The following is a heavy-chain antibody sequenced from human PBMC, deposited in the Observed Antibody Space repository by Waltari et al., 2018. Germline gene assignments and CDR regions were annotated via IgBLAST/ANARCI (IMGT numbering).Heavy chain of an antibody. D-gene: IGHD4-17*01. CDR1: GFTFNNYA. V-gene: IGHV3-30*01. Sequence: QVYLEEAWGGVGQPGRSLRTFCAGPGFTFNNYAMHWVRQAPGKGLEWVSLISYDGSDKYYADSVKGRFTISRDNSEHTLYLQMNSLRTEDTAIYYCARDSQTAVTSFDYWGQGTLVTVSS. J-gene: IGHJ4*02. CDR2: ISYDGSDK. CDR3: ARDSQTAVTSFDY.